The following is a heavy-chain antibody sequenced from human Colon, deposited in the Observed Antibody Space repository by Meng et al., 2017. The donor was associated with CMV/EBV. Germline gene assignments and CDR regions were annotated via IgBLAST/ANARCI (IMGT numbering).Heavy chain of an antibody. V-gene: IGHV1-18*01. Sequence: ASVKVSCKASGYTFMSYGMHWVRHAPGQGLEWMGWISAHNVNTDYAQKFQGRVTMTTDASTRTAYMELTSLTSDDTVVYYCVREGGIRDCSRTGCFGYWGQGTQVTVSS. CDR3: VREGGIRDCSRTGCFGY. CDR1: GYTFMSYG. CDR2: ISAHNVNT. J-gene: IGHJ4*02. D-gene: IGHD2-2*01.